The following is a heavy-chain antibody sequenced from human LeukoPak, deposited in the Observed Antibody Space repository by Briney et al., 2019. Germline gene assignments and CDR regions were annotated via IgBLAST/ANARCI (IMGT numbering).Heavy chain of an antibody. CDR2: IIPIFGTA. J-gene: IGHJ5*02. CDR1: GYTFTSYG. CDR3: ARGQGGYSYGYPAIHWFDP. Sequence: SVKVSCKASGYTFTSYGISWVRQAPGQGLEWMGGIIPIFGTANYAQKFQGRVTITADESTSTAYMELSSLRSEDTAVYYCARGQGGYSYGYPAIHWFDPWGQGTLVTVSS. V-gene: IGHV1-69*13. D-gene: IGHD5-18*01.